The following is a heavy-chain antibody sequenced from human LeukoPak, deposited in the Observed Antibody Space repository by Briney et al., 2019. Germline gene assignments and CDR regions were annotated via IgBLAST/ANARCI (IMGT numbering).Heavy chain of an antibody. Sequence: ASVKVSCKASGYTFTGYYMHWVRQATGRGLEWMGWMNPNSGNTGYAQKFQGRVTITRNTSISTAYMELSSLRSEDTAVYYCARGSSYSSGWYQAVVHLGYYYYYMDVWGKGTTVTVSS. CDR1: GYTFTGYY. CDR2: MNPNSGNT. J-gene: IGHJ6*03. V-gene: IGHV1-8*03. D-gene: IGHD6-19*01. CDR3: ARGSSYSSGWYQAVVHLGYYYYYMDV.